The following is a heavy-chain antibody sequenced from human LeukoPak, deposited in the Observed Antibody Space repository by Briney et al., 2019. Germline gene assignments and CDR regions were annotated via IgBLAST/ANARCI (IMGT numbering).Heavy chain of an antibody. CDR2: INPNSGGT. Sequence: ASVKVSCKASGYTFTGYYMHWVRQAPGQGLEWMGWINPNSGGTNYAQKFQGRVTMTRDTSISTAYMELSRLRSDDTAVYYCARDRSKKRITMVRGAEYYYYMDVWGKGTTVTVSS. CDR3: ARDRSKKRITMVRGAEYYYYMDV. V-gene: IGHV1-2*02. D-gene: IGHD3-10*01. CDR1: GYTFTGYY. J-gene: IGHJ6*03.